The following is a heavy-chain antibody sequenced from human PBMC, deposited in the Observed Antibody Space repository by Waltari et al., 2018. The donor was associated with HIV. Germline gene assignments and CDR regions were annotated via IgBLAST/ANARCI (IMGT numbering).Heavy chain of an antibody. D-gene: IGHD1-26*01. CDR2: INTDGSDT. CDR3: ARDRYTGSSDFDY. V-gene: IGHV3-74*01. CDR1: GFTFSSYW. J-gene: IGHJ4*02. Sequence: EVQLVESGGGLVQPGGSLRLSCAASGFTFSSYWMHWVRQAPGKGLVWVSRINTDGSDTRYGDSVKGRFTISRDNAKNTLYLQMNSLRDEDTAMYYCARDRYTGSSDFDYWGQGTLVSVSS.